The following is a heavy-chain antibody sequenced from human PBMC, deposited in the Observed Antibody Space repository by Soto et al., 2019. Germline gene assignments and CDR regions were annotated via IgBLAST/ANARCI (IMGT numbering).Heavy chain of an antibody. Sequence: QDQLVQSGAEVKKPGSSVKVSCKASGGTFSSHTFSWVRQALGQGLEWMGRIIPALGTATYAQKFQGRVTVTADESATTVYMELNSLRSEDTSVYYCAIPDFGDYWDFELWGRATLVTVSS. V-gene: IGHV1-69*08. J-gene: IGHJ2*01. D-gene: IGHD4-17*01. CDR2: IIPALGTA. CDR1: GGTFSSHT. CDR3: AIPDFGDYWDFEL.